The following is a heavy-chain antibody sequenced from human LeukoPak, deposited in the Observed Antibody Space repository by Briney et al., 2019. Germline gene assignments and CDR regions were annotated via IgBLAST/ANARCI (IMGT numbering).Heavy chain of an antibody. CDR3: ARDSSGYSSGWYYGGVDY. J-gene: IGHJ4*02. CDR2: IYYSGST. V-gene: IGHV4-39*07. CDR1: GGSISSSSYY. D-gene: IGHD6-19*01. Sequence: SETLSLTCTVSGGSISSSSYYWGWIRQPPGKGLEWIGSIYYSGSTYYNPSLKSRVTISVDTSKNQFSLKLSSVTAADTAVYYCARDSSGYSSGWYYGGVDYWGQGTLVTVSS.